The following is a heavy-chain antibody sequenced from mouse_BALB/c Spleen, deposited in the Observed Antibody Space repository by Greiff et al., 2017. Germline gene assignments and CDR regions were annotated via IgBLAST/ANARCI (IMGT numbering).Heavy chain of an antibody. D-gene: IGHD1-1*01. CDR2: INPSTGYT. CDR3: ARGRYYYAMDY. V-gene: IGHV1-7*01. CDR1: GYTFTSYW. Sequence: QVQLQQSGAELAKPGASVKMSCKASGYTFTSYWMHWVKQRPGQGLEWIGYINPSTGYTEYNQKFKDKATLTADKSSSTAYMQLSSLTSEDSAFYYCARGRYYYAMDYWGQGTSVTVSS. J-gene: IGHJ4*01.